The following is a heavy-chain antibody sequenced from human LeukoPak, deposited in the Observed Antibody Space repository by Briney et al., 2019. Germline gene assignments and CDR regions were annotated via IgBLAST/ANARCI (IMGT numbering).Heavy chain of an antibody. CDR1: GYTLTELS. CDR3: ARDRPQEYYYDSSGYYY. J-gene: IGHJ4*02. CDR2: FDPKDGET. V-gene: IGHV1-24*01. Sequence: ASVTVSCKVSGYTLTELSMHWVRQAPGKGLEWMGGFDPKDGETIYAQKFQGRVTMTEDTSTDTAYMELSSLRSEDTAVYCCARDRPQEYYYDSSGYYYWGQGTLVTVSS. D-gene: IGHD3-22*01.